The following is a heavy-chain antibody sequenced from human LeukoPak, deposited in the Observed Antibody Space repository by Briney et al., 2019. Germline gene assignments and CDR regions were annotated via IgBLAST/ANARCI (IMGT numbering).Heavy chain of an antibody. V-gene: IGHV4-59*01. D-gene: IGHD3-3*02. CDR3: ATIEERIAS. CDR2: IYYSGST. Sequence: SETPSLTCTVSGGSISSYYWSWIRQPPGKGLEWIGYIYYSGSTNYNPSLKSRVTISVDTSKNQFSLKLSSVTAADTAVYYCATIEERIASWGQGTLVTVSS. CDR1: GGSISSYY. J-gene: IGHJ5*02.